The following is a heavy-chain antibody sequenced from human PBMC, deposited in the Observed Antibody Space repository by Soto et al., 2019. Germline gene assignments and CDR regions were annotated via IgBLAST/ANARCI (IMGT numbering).Heavy chain of an antibody. CDR2: IYWDDDE. Sequence: TLRESGPTLVKPTQTLTLTCTFSGFSLNTGGVGVGWVRQPRGKAMEWLALIYWDDDERYRPSLRSRLNITKDTINNQVVLTTTNMDPEDTATYYCVRNWRYYGGDYYYGMDAWGQGTTVTVSS. V-gene: IGHV2-5*02. J-gene: IGHJ6*02. CDR1: GFSLNTGGVG. D-gene: IGHD3-10*01. CDR3: VRNWRYYGGDYYYGMDA.